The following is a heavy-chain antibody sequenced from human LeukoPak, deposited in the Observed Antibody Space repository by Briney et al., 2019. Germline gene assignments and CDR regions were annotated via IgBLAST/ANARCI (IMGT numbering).Heavy chain of an antibody. V-gene: IGHV4-59*01. Sequence: SETLSLTCTVSGESISGFYWTWIRQPPGKGLEWIGYIYYSGSTNYNPSLKGRVTISVDTSKNQFSLKLSSVTAADTAVYYCARDKQLDWAHYYYYYMGVWGKGTTVTVSS. CDR2: IYYSGST. CDR1: GESISGFY. J-gene: IGHJ6*03. CDR3: ARDKQLDWAHYYYYYMGV. D-gene: IGHD1-1*01.